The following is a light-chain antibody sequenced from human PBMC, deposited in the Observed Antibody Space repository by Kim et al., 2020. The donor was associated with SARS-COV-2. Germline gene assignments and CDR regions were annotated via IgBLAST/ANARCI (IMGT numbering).Light chain of an antibody. CDR3: QHYGSSLWT. J-gene: IGKJ1*01. CDR2: GAS. V-gene: IGKV3-20*01. Sequence: EFVLKQSPDTLSLSPGERATLSCRASQSGSSNFLAWYQQKPGQAPRLLIYGASSRATGIPDRFSGSGSGTDFTLTISRLEPEDFAVYYCQHYGSSLWTFGQGTKVDIK. CDR1: QSGSSNF.